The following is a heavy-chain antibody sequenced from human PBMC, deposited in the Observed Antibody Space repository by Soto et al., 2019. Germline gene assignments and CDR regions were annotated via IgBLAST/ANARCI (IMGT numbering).Heavy chain of an antibody. D-gene: IGHD2-2*01. J-gene: IGHJ4*02. CDR1: GGSISSRSYS. CDR2: IYYSENT. V-gene: IGHV4-39*07. CDR3: AGRQYLASFDS. Sequence: SEILSLTCSVSGGSISSRSYSWGWIRQPPGKGLEWIGTIYYSENTYYNPSLKSRVTISVDTSKNQFSLKLSSVTAADTAVYYCAGRQYLASFDSWSQGTLVTVSS.